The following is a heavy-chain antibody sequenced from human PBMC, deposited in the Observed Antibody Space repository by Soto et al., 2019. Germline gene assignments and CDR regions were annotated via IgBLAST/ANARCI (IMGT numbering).Heavy chain of an antibody. J-gene: IGHJ6*02. CDR1: GYSFTIYW. CDR3: ARHGRYDFWSGYYTDYYYYGMDV. CDR2: IDPSDSYT. V-gene: IGHV5-10-1*01. Sequence: GESLKISCKGSGYSFTIYWISWVRQMPGKGLEWMGRIDPSDSYTNYSPSFQGHVTISADKSISTAYLQWSSLKASDTAMYYCARHGRYDFWSGYYTDYYYYGMDVWGQGTTVTVSS. D-gene: IGHD3-3*01.